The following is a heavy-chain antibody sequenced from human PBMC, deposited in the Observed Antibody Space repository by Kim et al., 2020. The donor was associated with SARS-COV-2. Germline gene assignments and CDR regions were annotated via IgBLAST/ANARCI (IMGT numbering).Heavy chain of an antibody. J-gene: IGHJ5*02. V-gene: IGHV4-59*01. CDR2: T. D-gene: IGHD6-25*01. CDR3: ARDQGSEGFDP. Sequence: TNHNPSLKRRVNITVDTSKNQSSPKLSSVTAADTAVYYCARDQGSEGFDPWGQGTLVTVSS.